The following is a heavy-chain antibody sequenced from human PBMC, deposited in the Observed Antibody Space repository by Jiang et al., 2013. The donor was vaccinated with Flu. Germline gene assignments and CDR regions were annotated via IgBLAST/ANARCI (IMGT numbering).Heavy chain of an antibody. V-gene: IGHV4-34*01. CDR3: ARGLACDY. CDR2: INHSGST. CDR1: GGSFSGYY. D-gene: IGHD3-3*02. Sequence: VLLKPSETLSLTCAVYGGSFSGYYWSWIRQPPGKGLEWIGEINHSGSTNYNPSLKSRVTISVDTSKNQFSLKLSSVTAADTAVYYCARGLACDYWGQGTLVTVS. J-gene: IGHJ4*02.